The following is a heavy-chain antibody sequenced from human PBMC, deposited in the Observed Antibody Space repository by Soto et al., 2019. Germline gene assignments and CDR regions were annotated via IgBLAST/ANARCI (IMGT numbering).Heavy chain of an antibody. V-gene: IGHV3-23*01. D-gene: IGHD3-10*01. CDR1: GFTFISYA. Sequence: EVQLLESGGGLVHPGRSLRLSCAASGFTFISYAMTWVRQAPGKGLEWVSAISGSGGSTYYADSVKGRFTISRDNSKNTLSLQMDSLRAEDTAVYYCAKDRSWGSGYGMDVWGQGTTVTVSS. J-gene: IGHJ6*02. CDR3: AKDRSWGSGYGMDV. CDR2: ISGSGGST.